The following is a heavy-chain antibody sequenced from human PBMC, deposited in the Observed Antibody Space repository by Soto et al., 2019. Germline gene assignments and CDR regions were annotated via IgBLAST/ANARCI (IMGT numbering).Heavy chain of an antibody. V-gene: IGHV3-48*03. J-gene: IGHJ6*02. CDR3: ARLAMDV. CDR2: INSGADTI. Sequence: PWGSLRLSCAASGFTFITYEMNLVRQAPCKWLEWVSYINSGADTIYYADSVKGRFTISRDNAKNSLYLQMNSLRAEDTAVYYCARLAMDVWGQGTTVTVSS. CDR1: GFTFITYE.